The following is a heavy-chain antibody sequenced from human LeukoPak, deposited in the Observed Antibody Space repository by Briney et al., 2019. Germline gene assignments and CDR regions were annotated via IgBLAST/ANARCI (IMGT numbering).Heavy chain of an antibody. CDR2: ISGSGGST. CDR1: GFTFRSYA. Sequence: PGGSLRLSCAASGFTFRSYAMSWVRQAPGKGLEWVSAISGSGGSTYYANSVKGRFTISRDNSKNTLYLQMNSLRAEDTAVYYCAKMKESWRDYYDSSGYYGYWGQGTLVTVSS. CDR3: AKMKESWRDYYDSSGYYGY. D-gene: IGHD3-22*01. J-gene: IGHJ4*02. V-gene: IGHV3-23*01.